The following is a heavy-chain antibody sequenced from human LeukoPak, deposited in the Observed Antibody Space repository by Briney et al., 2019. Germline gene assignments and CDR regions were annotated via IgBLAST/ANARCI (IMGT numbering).Heavy chain of an antibody. J-gene: IGHJ6*03. CDR1: GGSISSYY. CDR3: ARDPEGIAARPGDYYYYMDV. CDR2: IYYSGST. V-gene: IGHV4-59*01. D-gene: IGHD6-6*01. Sequence: SETLSLTCTVSGGSISSYYWSWIRQPPGKGLEWIGYIYYSGSTNYNPSLKSRVTISVDTSKNQFSLKLSSVTAADTAVYYCARDPEGIAARPGDYYYYMDVWGKGTTVTVSS.